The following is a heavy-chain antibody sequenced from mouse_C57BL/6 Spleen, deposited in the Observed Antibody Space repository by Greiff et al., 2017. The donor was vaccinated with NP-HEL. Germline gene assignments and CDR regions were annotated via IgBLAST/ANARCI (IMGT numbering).Heavy chain of an antibody. V-gene: IGHV14-4*01. Sequence: EVMLVESGAELVRPGASVKLSCTASGFNIKDDYMHWVKQRPEQGLEWIGWIDPENGDTEYASKFQGKATITADTSSNTAYLQLSSLTSEDTAVYYCTTQGNYALDYWGQGTTLTVSS. CDR3: TTQGNYALDY. J-gene: IGHJ2*01. CDR2: IDPENGDT. CDR1: GFNIKDDY. D-gene: IGHD2-1*01.